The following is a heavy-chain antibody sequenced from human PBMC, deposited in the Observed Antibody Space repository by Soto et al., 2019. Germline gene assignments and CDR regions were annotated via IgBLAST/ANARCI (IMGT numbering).Heavy chain of an antibody. Sequence: QVQLVQSGAEVKKPGSSVKVSCKASGGTFSSYAISWVRQAPGQGLEWMGGIIPIFGTANYAQKFQGRVTITADESTSTAYMELSSLRSEDTAVYYCARDVFEWRGAPVAGTSGAFDIWGQGTMVTVSS. CDR1: GGTFSSYA. V-gene: IGHV1-69*01. CDR3: ARDVFEWRGAPVAGTSGAFDI. CDR2: IIPIFGTA. J-gene: IGHJ3*02. D-gene: IGHD6-19*01.